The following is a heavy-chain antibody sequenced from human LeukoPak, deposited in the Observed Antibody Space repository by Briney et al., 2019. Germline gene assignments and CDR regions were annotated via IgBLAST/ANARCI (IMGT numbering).Heavy chain of an antibody. CDR3: ARDPSTGHYYMDV. CDR1: GFTFSSYG. V-gene: IGHV3-23*01. CDR2: ISGSGGST. D-gene: IGHD4-11*01. Sequence: GGSLRLSCAASGFTFSSYGMSWVRQAPGKGLEWVSAISGSGGSTYYADSVKGRFTISRDNSKNTLYLQMNSLRAEDTAVYYCARDPSTGHYYMDVWGKGTTVSVSS. J-gene: IGHJ6*03.